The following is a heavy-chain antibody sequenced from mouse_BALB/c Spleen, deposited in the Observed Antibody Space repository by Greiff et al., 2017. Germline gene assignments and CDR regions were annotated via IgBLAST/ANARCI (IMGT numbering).Heavy chain of an antibody. CDR2: INPYNGGT. J-gene: IGHJ3*01. CDR1: GYSFTGYT. CDR3: ARDGYCFDY. V-gene: IGHV1-18*01. Sequence: VQLQQSGPELVKPGASMKISCKASGYSFTGYTMNWVKQSHGMNLEWIGLINPYNGGTSYNQKFKGKATLTVDKSSSTAYMELLSLTSEDSAVYYCARDGYCFDYWGQGTLVTVSA. D-gene: IGHD1-1*01.